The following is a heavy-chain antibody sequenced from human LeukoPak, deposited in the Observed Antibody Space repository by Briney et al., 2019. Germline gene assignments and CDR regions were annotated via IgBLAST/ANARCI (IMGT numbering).Heavy chain of an antibody. Sequence: PSETLSLTCTVSGYSISSGYYWGWIRQPPGKGLEWIGSIYHSGSTYYNPSLKSRVTISVDTSKNQFSLKLSSVTAADTAVYYCARRSGYFDYWGQGTLVTVSS. J-gene: IGHJ4*02. CDR3: ARRSGYFDY. CDR1: GYSISSGYY. CDR2: IYHSGST. V-gene: IGHV4-38-2*02.